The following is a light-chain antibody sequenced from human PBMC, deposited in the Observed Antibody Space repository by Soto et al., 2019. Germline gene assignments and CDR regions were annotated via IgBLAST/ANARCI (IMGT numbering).Light chain of an antibody. CDR1: QNIKNY. CDR3: QQANSFPRT. CDR2: GAS. V-gene: IGKV1-39*01. Sequence: DIQMTQSPSSLSASVGDRVTITCRTSQNIKNYLNWYQQKPGRAPKLLIYGASDLQGGVPSRFSGSGSGTDFTLTISSLQPEDFATYYCQQANSFPRTFGQGTKVDI. J-gene: IGKJ1*01.